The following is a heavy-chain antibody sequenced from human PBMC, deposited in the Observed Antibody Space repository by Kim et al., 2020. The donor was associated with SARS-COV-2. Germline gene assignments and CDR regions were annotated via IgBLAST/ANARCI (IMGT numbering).Heavy chain of an antibody. V-gene: IGHV3-21*01. CDR2: ISSGGDYI. CDR3: TRGGQRRRIAGRLRKYYYGMEV. D-gene: IGHD6-6*01. CDR1: GFTFSSYS. Sequence: GGSLRLSCAASGFTFSSYSMNWVRQAPGKGLEWVSSISSGGDYIYHADSLKGRFTISRDNAKSSLYLELNSLLAEDTAVYYCTRGGQRRRIAGRLRKYYYGMEVWGQGTTVTVSS. J-gene: IGHJ6*02.